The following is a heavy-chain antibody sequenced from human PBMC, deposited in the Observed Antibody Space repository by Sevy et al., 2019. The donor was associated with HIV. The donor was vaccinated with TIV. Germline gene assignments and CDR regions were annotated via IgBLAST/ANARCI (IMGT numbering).Heavy chain of an antibody. D-gene: IGHD3-3*01. CDR3: ARVRYYDFWSGYYLVDYYYYGMDV. Sequence: GGSLRLSCAASGFTFSSYSMNWVRQAPGKGLEWVSSISSSSSYIYYADSVKGRFTISRDNAKNSLYLQMNSLRAEDTAVYYCARVRYYDFWSGYYLVDYYYYGMDVWGQGTTVTVSS. J-gene: IGHJ6*02. CDR1: GFTFSSYS. V-gene: IGHV3-21*01. CDR2: ISSSSSYI.